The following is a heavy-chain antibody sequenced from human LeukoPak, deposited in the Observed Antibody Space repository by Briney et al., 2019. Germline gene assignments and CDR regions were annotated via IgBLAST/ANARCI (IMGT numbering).Heavy chain of an antibody. D-gene: IGHD6-6*01. V-gene: IGHV3-23*01. Sequence: GGSLKLSCAASGFTFSSYAMNWVRQAPGKGLEWVSAITGSGGSTYFADSVKGRFTISRDTSKNTLYLQMNSLRAEDTAVYYCAKAFTTITARFDDWGQGTPVTVSS. J-gene: IGHJ4*02. CDR3: AKAFTTITARFDD. CDR2: ITGSGGST. CDR1: GFTFSSYA.